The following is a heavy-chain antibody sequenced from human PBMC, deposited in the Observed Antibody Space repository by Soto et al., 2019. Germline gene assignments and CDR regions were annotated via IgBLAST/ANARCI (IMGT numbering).Heavy chain of an antibody. CDR2: IIPIFGTA. V-gene: IGHV1-69*06. CDR1: GGTFSSYA. D-gene: IGHD2-2*01. J-gene: IGHJ4*02. Sequence: SVKVSCKASGGTFSSYAISWVRQAPGQGLEWMGGIIPIFGTANYAQKFQGRVTITADKSTSTAYMELSSLRSEDTAVYYCARGDVVVPAAMISFDYWGQGTLVTVSS. CDR3: ARGDVVVPAAMISFDY.